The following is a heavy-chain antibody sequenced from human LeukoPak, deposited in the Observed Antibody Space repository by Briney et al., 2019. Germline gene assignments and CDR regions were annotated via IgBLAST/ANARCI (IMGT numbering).Heavy chain of an antibody. V-gene: IGHV3-23*01. J-gene: IGHJ4*02. CDR3: PKVRQIAARQASDH. D-gene: IGHD6-6*01. CDR1: GFTFSSYA. CDR2: ISGSGAST. Sequence: PGGSLRLSCAASGFTFSSYAMSWVRQAPGKGLERVSAISGSGASTYYADPVKGRFTISRDNSKNTLYLQMNSLRAEDTAVYYCPKVRQIAARQASDHWGQGTLVTVSS.